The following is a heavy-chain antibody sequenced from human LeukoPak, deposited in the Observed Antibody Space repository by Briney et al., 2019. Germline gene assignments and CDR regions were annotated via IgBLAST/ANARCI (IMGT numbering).Heavy chain of an antibody. V-gene: IGHV3-11*04. Sequence: GGSLRLSCAASGFTFSDYYMGWIRQAPGKGLECVSYISSGGSTIYYADSVKGRFTISRDNAKNSLYLQMNSLRAEDTAVYYCARVGRGWELDYWGQGTLVTVSS. D-gene: IGHD6-19*01. CDR2: ISSGGSTI. CDR1: GFTFSDYY. J-gene: IGHJ4*02. CDR3: ARVGRGWELDY.